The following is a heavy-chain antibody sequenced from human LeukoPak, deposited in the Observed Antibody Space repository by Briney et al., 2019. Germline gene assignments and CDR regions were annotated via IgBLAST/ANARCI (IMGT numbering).Heavy chain of an antibody. CDR1: GYTFTGYY. D-gene: IGHD3-22*01. V-gene: IGHV1-2*06. Sequence: ASVKVSCKASGYTFTGYYMHWVRQAPGQGREWMGRINPNSGGTNYAQKFQGRVTMTRDTSISTAYMELSRLRSDDTAVYYCARGGPRITMIVVVITTFDYWGQGTLVTVSS. CDR2: INPNSGGT. CDR3: ARGGPRITMIVVVITTFDY. J-gene: IGHJ4*02.